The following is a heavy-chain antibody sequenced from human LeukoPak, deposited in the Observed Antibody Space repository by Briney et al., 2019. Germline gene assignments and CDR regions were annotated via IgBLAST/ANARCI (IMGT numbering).Heavy chain of an antibody. V-gene: IGHV4-59*11. CDR2: IHNSGST. CDR3: AKGSSSGTGDY. Sequence: SETLSLTCTVSGISISSHHWSWIRQSPEKGLEWIGYIHNSGSTNYNPSLKSRVTISVDTSKNQFSLRLSFVTAADTAVYYCAKGSSSGTGDYWGQGTLVTVSS. J-gene: IGHJ4*02. CDR1: GISISSHH. D-gene: IGHD6-13*01.